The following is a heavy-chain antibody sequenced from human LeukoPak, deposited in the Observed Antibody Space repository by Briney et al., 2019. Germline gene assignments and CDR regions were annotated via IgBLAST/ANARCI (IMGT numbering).Heavy chain of an antibody. CDR2: IIPILGIA. D-gene: IGHD1-26*01. Sequence: GASVKVSCKASGGTFSSYAISWVRQAPGQGLEWMGRIIPILGIANYAQKFQGRVTITADKSTSTAYMELSSLRSEDKAVYYCARGAAGSGARIVYYFDYWGQGTLVTVSS. J-gene: IGHJ4*02. CDR1: GGTFSSYA. V-gene: IGHV1-69*04. CDR3: ARGAAGSGARIVYYFDY.